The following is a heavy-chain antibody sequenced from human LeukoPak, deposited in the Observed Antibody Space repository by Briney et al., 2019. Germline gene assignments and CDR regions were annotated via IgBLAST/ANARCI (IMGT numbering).Heavy chain of an antibody. J-gene: IGHJ4*02. CDR1: GGSISSSSAY. CDR3: AREGGRNVVDY. V-gene: IGHV4-61*01. D-gene: IGHD2-15*01. CDR2: IYNSGST. Sequence: SETLSLTCTVSGGSISSSSAYWGWIRQPPGKGLEWIGYIYNSGSTNYNPSLKSRVTISVDTSKNQFSLKLSSVTAADTAVYYCAREGGRNVVDYWGQGTLVTVSS.